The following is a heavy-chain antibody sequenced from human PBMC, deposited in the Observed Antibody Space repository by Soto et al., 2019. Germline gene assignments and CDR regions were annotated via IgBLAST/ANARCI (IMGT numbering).Heavy chain of an antibody. Sequence: TGGSLRLSCAASGFTFSDYYMSWIRQAPGKGLEWVSYISSSGSTIYYADSVKGRFTISRDNAKNSLYLQMNSLRAEDTAVYYCARVRYCSGGSCYEYYFDYWGQGTLVTVSS. J-gene: IGHJ4*02. CDR2: ISSSGSTI. V-gene: IGHV3-11*01. D-gene: IGHD2-15*01. CDR3: ARVRYCSGGSCYEYYFDY. CDR1: GFTFSDYY.